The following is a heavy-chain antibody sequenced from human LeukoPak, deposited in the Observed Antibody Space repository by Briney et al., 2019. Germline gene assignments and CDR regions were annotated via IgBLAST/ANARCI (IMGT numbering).Heavy chain of an antibody. CDR3: AKIGSGGVITYYYYYYYMDV. CDR2: IRYDGSNK. V-gene: IGHV3-30*02. Sequence: PGGSLRLSCAASGFTFSSYSMNWVRQAPGKGLEWVAFIRYDGSNKYYADSVKGRFTISRDNSKNTLYLQMNSLRAEGTAVYYCAKIGSGGVITYYYYYYYMDVWGKGTTVTIPS. D-gene: IGHD3-16*01. CDR1: GFTFSSYS. J-gene: IGHJ6*03.